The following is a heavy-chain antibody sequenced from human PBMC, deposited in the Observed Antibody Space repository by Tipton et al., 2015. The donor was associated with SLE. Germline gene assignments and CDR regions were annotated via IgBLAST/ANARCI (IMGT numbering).Heavy chain of an antibody. Sequence: TLSLTCTVSGGSISSGGYYWSWIRQHPGKGLEWIGYIYYSGSTYYNPSLKSRVTISVDTSKNQFSLKLSSVTAADTAVYYCARRFADGGYYFDYWGQGTLVTVSS. V-gene: IGHV4-31*03. CDR3: ARRFADGGYYFDY. J-gene: IGHJ4*02. CDR2: IYYSGST. CDR1: GGSISSGGYY. D-gene: IGHD3-10*01.